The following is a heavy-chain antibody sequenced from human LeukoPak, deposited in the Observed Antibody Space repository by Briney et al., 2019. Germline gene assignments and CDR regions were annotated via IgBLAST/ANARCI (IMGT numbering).Heavy chain of an antibody. CDR1: GYTFTSYG. D-gene: IGHD3-22*01. CDR3: ATFYDSSGYYWFDP. V-gene: IGHV1-18*01. J-gene: IGHJ5*02. CDR2: ISAYNGHT. Sequence: ASVKVSCRASGYTFTSYGITWVRHAPGQGPEWMGWISAYNGHTNYAQKLQGRVTMTTDTSTNTGYMELRSLRSDDTAVYYCATFYDSSGYYWFDPWGQGTLVTVSS.